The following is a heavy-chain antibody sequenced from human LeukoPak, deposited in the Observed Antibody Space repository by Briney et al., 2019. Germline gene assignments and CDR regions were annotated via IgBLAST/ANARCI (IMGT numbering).Heavy chain of an antibody. CDR2: VNQGGTGN. CDR3: AREHYFYHMDG. V-gene: IGHV3-7*01. J-gene: IGHJ6*03. CDR1: GFILSSQW. Sequence: GGSLRLSCAASGFILSSQWMSWVRQAPGKGLEGVAIVNQGGTGNYYVDSVKGRFTISRDNAENSLYLQMNSLRAEDTAVYYCAREHYFYHMDGWGEGTTVTVSS.